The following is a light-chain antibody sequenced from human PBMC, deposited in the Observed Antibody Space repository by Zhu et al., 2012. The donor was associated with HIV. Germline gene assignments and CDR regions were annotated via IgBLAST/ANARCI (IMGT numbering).Light chain of an antibody. CDR1: DFVNSK. Sequence: EVVMTQSPTTLSVSPGERATLSCRAGDFVNSKLAWYQHKRGQAPRLLLYGASTGATGIPARFTGSGSGTEFTLTITSMQSEDFATYYCQQYNTWPYTFGQGTKLEIK. V-gene: IGKV3-15*01. J-gene: IGKJ2*01. CDR3: QQYNTWPYT. CDR2: GAS.